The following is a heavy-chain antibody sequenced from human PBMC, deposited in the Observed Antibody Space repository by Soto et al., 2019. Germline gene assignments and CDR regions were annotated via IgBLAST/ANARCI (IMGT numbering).Heavy chain of an antibody. CDR1: GVSIIICE. V-gene: IGHV4-59*01. D-gene: IGHD3-10*01. CDR3: ARGAWQASKLRQSGMDV. CDR2: IYSSGST. Sequence: DTLGLXCAFSGVSIIICELKCILEPPGKGLEWIGYIYSSGSTNYNASLKSRVTISVDTSKNQFSLKLSSVTAADTAVYYCARGAWQASKLRQSGMDVWGQGPTVTV. J-gene: IGHJ6*01.